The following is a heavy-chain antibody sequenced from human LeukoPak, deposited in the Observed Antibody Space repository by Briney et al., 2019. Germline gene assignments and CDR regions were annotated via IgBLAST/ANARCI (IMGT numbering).Heavy chain of an antibody. CDR2: VSENGDGT. Sequence: GGSLRLSCVGSGFTFNHYAMSRVRRAPGKGLEWVASVSENGDGTMYPDSVKGRFTISRDNSRKTVLLQVNSLRVEDAATYYCARGWTTFHHWGQGALVTVSS. J-gene: IGHJ4*02. V-gene: IGHV3-23*01. CDR1: GFTFNHYA. D-gene: IGHD1-1*01. CDR3: ARGWTTFHH.